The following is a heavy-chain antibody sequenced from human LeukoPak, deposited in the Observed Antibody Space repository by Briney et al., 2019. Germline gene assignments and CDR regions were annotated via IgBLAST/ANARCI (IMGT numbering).Heavy chain of an antibody. D-gene: IGHD6-13*01. CDR2: IIPIFGAA. CDR1: GGTFSSYA. CDR3: AYAAGTPNYFDY. Sequence: SVKVSCKASGGTFSSYAISWVRQAPGQGLEWMGGIIPIFGAANYAQKFQGRVTITADESTSTAYMELSSLRSEDTAVYYCAYAAGTPNYFDYWGQGTLVTVSS. V-gene: IGHV1-69*01. J-gene: IGHJ4*02.